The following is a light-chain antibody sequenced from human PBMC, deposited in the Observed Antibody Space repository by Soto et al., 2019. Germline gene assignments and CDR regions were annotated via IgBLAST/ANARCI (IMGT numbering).Light chain of an antibody. CDR1: SSDVGSYNL. J-gene: IGLJ2*01. V-gene: IGLV2-23*01. CDR3: CSHAGSSL. Sequence: QSALTQPASVSGSPGQSITISCTGTSSDVGSYNLVSWYQQHPGKAPKLMIYEGSKRPSGVSNSFSGSKSGNTASLTISGLQAEDEADYYCCSHAGSSLFGGGTKLTVL. CDR2: EGS.